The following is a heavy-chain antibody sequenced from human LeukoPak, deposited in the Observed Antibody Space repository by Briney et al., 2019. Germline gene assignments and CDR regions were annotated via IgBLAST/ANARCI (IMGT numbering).Heavy chain of an antibody. V-gene: IGHV3-74*01. J-gene: IGHJ4*02. Sequence: QSGGSLRLSCAASGFTFSIYWMHWVRQAPGKGLEWVSRINSDGSGTISADSVKGRFTISRDNSKNTLYIQMNSLRAEDTAVYYCARSFYDILIGYYQYFDYWGQGTLVTVSS. D-gene: IGHD3-9*01. CDR1: GFTFSIYW. CDR3: ARSFYDILIGYYQYFDY. CDR2: INSDGSGT.